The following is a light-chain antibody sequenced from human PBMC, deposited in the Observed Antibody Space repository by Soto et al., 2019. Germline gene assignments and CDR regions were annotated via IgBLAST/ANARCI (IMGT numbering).Light chain of an antibody. CDR2: DVT. CDR3: SSYTSSSSYV. Sequence: QSALTQPASVSGSPGQSITVSCTGTSSDVGGYKYVSWYQQHPDKAPKLIIYDVTNRPSGISNRFSGSKSGNTASLTISGLQAEDEAEYYCSSYTSSSSYVFGTGTKAPS. V-gene: IGLV2-14*01. J-gene: IGLJ1*01. CDR1: SSDVGGYKY.